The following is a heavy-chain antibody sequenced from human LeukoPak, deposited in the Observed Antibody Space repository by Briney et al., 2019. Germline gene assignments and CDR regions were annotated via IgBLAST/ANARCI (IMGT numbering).Heavy chain of an antibody. V-gene: IGHV4-34*01. J-gene: IGHJ4*02. Sequence: SETLSLTCAVYGGSFSGYYWSWIRQPPEKGLEWIGEINHSGSTNYNPSLKSRVTISVDTSKNQFSLKLSSVTAADTAVYYCALRDSSGYYPDYWGQGTLVTVSS. CDR1: GGSFSGYY. D-gene: IGHD3-22*01. CDR3: ALRDSSGYYPDY. CDR2: INHSGST.